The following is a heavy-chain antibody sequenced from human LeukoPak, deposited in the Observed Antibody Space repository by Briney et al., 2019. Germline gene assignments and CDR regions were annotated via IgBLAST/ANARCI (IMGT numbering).Heavy chain of an antibody. CDR1: GFTFSSYA. CDR3: AKDSYYDILTGRDWFAP. V-gene: IGHV3-23*01. CDR2: ISGSGGST. D-gene: IGHD3-9*01. Sequence: GGSLRLSCAASGFTFSSYAMTWVRQAPGKGLEWVSAISGSGGSTYYADSVKGRFTISRDNSKNTLYLQMNSLRAEDTAVYYCAKDSYYDILTGRDWFAPWGQGTLVTVSS. J-gene: IGHJ5*02.